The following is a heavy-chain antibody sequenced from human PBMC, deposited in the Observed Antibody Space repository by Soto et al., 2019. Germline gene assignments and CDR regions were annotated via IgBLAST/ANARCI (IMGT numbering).Heavy chain of an antibody. CDR2: INHSGST. CDR1: GGSFSGYY. V-gene: IGHV4-34*01. CDR3: ARQGLNTGPTGFDF. D-gene: IGHD4-17*01. Sequence: SETLSLTCAVYGGSFSGYYWSWIRQPPGKGLEWVGEINHSGSTNYNPSLKSRVTISVDTSKNQFSLKLSSVTAADTAAYYCARQGLNTGPTGFDFWGQGTLVTGSS. J-gene: IGHJ4*02.